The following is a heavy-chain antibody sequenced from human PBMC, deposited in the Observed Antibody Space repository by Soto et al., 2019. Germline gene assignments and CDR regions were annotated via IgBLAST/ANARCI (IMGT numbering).Heavy chain of an antibody. CDR2: ISSDGSEK. CDR3: AKGAVTTSLYYFDY. D-gene: IGHD4-17*01. Sequence: QVQLVESGGGVVQPGRSLRLSCAASGFTFSTYGVHWVRQAPGKGLEWVAVISSDGSEKYYAGSVKGRVSISRDNSKSTLYLQTDRLRAEDTAVYYCAKGAVTTSLYYFDYWGQGTLVTVSS. V-gene: IGHV3-30*18. CDR1: GFTFSTYG. J-gene: IGHJ4*02.